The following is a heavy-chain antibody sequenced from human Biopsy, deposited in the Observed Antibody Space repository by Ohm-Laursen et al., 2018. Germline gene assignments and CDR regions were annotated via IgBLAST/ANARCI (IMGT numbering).Heavy chain of an antibody. Sequence: GTLSLTCAVSTGSFNEYSWTWIRRSPGKGLEWIGEIKQSGDTKYNPSLKSRVSISADASKYEFSLRLTSVTAADTAVYLCGNEVHGRDYWGLGAQVTVSS. J-gene: IGHJ4*02. CDR2: IKQSGDT. V-gene: IGHV4-34*01. CDR1: TGSFNEYS. CDR3: GNEVHGRDY. D-gene: IGHD2-15*01.